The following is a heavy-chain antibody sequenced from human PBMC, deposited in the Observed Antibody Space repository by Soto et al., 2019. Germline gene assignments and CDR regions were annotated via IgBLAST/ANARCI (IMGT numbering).Heavy chain of an antibody. V-gene: IGHV3-23*01. CDR1: GFSFSTHA. CDR2: ISGSGGTT. J-gene: IGHJ1*01. Sequence: PGGSLRLSCAASGFSFSTHAMNWVRQAPGKGLEWVSGISGSGGTTYYADSVKGRFTISRDNSKNTLYLQVNSLRAEDTAVYYCAKDQAAAGTISRYFQHWGQGTLVTV. CDR3: AKDQAAAGTISRYFQH. D-gene: IGHD6-13*01.